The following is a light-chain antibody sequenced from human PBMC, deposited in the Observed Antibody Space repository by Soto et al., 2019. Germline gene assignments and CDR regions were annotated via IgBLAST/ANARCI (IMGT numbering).Light chain of an antibody. J-gene: IGLJ1*01. Sequence: QSALTQPASVSGSPGQSITISCTGTSSDVGGYNYVSWYQQQPGKAPKLMIYEVSNRPSGVSNRFSGSKSGNTASLTISGLQAEDEADYYCSSYTSSSIDYVFGPGTKLTVL. V-gene: IGLV2-14*01. CDR2: EVS. CDR1: SSDVGGYNY. CDR3: SSYTSSSIDYV.